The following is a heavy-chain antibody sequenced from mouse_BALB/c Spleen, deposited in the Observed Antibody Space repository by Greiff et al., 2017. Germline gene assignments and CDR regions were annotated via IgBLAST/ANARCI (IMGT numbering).Heavy chain of an antibody. J-gene: IGHJ3*01. Sequence: EVQGVESGGGLVKPGGSLKLSCAASGFTFSSYAMSWVRQSPEKRLEWVAEISSGGSYTYYPDTVTGRFTISRDNAKNTLYLEMSSLRSEDTAMYYCARDEGFAYWGQGTLVTVSA. CDR1: GFTFSSYA. V-gene: IGHV5-9-4*01. CDR2: ISSGGSYT. CDR3: ARDEGFAY.